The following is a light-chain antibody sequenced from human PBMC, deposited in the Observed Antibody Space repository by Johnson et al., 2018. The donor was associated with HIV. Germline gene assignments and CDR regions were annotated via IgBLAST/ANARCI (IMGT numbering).Light chain of an antibody. Sequence: QLVLTQPPSVSAAPGQTVTISCSGSSSNIGNNYVSWYQQLPGTVPKLLIYDNNKRPSGIPDRFSGSKSGTSATLGITGLQTGDEADYYCGTWDSSLSAVFGTGTKVTVL. V-gene: IGLV1-51*01. CDR1: SSNIGNNY. CDR3: GTWDSSLSAV. J-gene: IGLJ1*01. CDR2: DNN.